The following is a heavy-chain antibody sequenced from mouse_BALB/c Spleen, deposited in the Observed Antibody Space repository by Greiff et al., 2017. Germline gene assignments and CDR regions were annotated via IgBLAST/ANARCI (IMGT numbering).Heavy chain of an antibody. CDR2: IRNKANGYTT. CDR1: GFTFTDYY. D-gene: IGHD1-1*01. CDR3: ARDSYGSSYDAMDY. V-gene: IGHV7-3*02. J-gene: IGHJ4*01. Sequence: EVMLVESGGGLVQPGGSLRLSCATSGFTFTDYYMSWVRQPPGKALEWLGFIRNKANGYTTEYSASVKGRFTISRDNSQSILYLQMNTLRAEDSATYYCARDSYGSSYDAMDYWGQGTSVTVSS.